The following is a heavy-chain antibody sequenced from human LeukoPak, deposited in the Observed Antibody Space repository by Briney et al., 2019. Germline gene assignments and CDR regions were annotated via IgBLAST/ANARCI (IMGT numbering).Heavy chain of an antibody. V-gene: IGHV4-38-2*02. Sequence: PSETLSLTCAVSGYSISSGYYWGWIRQPPGKGLEWIGSNYHSGSTYYNPSLKSRVTISVDTSKNQFSLKLSSVTAADTAVYYCARDLGYCGGDCHRADALDIWGQGTMVTVSS. J-gene: IGHJ3*02. D-gene: IGHD2-21*02. CDR3: ARDLGYCGGDCHRADALDI. CDR2: NYHSGST. CDR1: GYSISSGYY.